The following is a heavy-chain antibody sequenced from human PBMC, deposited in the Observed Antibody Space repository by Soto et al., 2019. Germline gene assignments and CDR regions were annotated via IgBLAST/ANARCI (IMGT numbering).Heavy chain of an antibody. CDR2: ISKSDYT. V-gene: IGHV3-21*01. J-gene: IGHJ4*02. Sequence: GGSLRLSCTVSGFAFNNYGINWVRQAPGKGLEWVSSISKSDYTYYSDSVKGQFAISRDNAKSSVSLQMNTLRVEDTAVYYCAREDSIIIPAVSDFWGQGTLVTVSS. CDR3: AREDSIIIPAVSDF. D-gene: IGHD2-2*01. CDR1: GFAFNNYG.